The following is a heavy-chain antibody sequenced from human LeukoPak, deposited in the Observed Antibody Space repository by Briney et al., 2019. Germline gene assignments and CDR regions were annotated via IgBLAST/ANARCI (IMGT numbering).Heavy chain of an antibody. J-gene: IGHJ6*02. CDR2: INSDGSST. Sequence: GGSLRLSCAASGFTFSSYWMHWVRQAPGKGLVWVSRINSDGSSTSYADSVKGRFTISRDNAKNTLYLQMNSLRAEDTAVYYCARDGYDILTGYRSRGMDVWGQGTTVTVSS. V-gene: IGHV3-74*01. CDR1: GFTFSSYW. CDR3: ARDGYDILTGYRSRGMDV. D-gene: IGHD3-9*01.